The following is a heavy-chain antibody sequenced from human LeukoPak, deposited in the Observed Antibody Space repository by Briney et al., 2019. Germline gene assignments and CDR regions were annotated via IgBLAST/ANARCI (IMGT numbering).Heavy chain of an antibody. Sequence: GRSLRLSCAASGFTFDDYAMHWVRQAPGKGLEWVSGISWNSGSIGYADSVKGRFTISRDNAKNSLYLQMNSLRAEDTALYYCAKAVLGYSYGYDAYYYYGMDVWGQGTTVTVSS. V-gene: IGHV3-9*01. D-gene: IGHD5-18*01. CDR1: GFTFDDYA. CDR3: AKAVLGYSYGYDAYYYYGMDV. CDR2: ISWNSGSI. J-gene: IGHJ6*02.